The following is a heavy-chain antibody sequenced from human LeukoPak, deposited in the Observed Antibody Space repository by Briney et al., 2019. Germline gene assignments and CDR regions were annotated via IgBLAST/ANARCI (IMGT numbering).Heavy chain of an antibody. Sequence: ASVKVSCKVSGYTLTELSMHWVRQAPGKGLEWMGGFDPEDGETIYAQKFQGRVTMTEDTSTDTAYMELSSVRSEDTAVYYCTITMVRGVITDPDYWGQGTLVTVSS. V-gene: IGHV1-24*01. J-gene: IGHJ4*02. D-gene: IGHD3-10*01. CDR1: GYTLTELS. CDR3: TITMVRGVITDPDY. CDR2: FDPEDGET.